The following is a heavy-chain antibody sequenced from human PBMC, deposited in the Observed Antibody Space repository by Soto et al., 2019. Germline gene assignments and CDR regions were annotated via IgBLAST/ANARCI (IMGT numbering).Heavy chain of an antibody. D-gene: IGHD3-10*01. CDR2: IKQDGSEK. J-gene: IGHJ4*02. V-gene: IGHV3-7*01. CDR3: ARDNLEFAEGY. Sequence: GGSLRLSCAASGFTFSSYWMSWVRQAPGKGLEWVANIKQDGSEKYYVDSVKGRFTISRDNAKNSLYLQMNSLRAGDRVVVYCARDNLEFAEGYWGQGTLVTVSS. CDR1: GFTFSSYW.